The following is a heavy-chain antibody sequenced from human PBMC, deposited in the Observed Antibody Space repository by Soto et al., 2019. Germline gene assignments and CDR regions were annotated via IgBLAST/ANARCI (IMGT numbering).Heavy chain of an antibody. Sequence: SETLSLTCAVYGGSFSGYYWSWIRQPPGKGLEWIGEINHSGSTNYSPSLKSRVTISVDTSKNQFSLKLSSVTAADTAVYYCARGGHSSSWYWRNNWFDPWGQGTLVTVSS. D-gene: IGHD6-13*01. V-gene: IGHV4-34*01. CDR2: INHSGST. CDR3: ARGGHSSSWYWRNNWFDP. J-gene: IGHJ5*02. CDR1: GGSFSGYY.